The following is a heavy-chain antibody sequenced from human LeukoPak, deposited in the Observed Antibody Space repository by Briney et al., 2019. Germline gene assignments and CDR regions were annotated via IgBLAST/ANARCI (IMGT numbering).Heavy chain of an antibody. Sequence: GGSLRLSCAASGFTFSSYSMNWVRQAPGKGLEWVSSISSSSSYIYYADSVKGRFTISSDNAKNSLYLQMDSLRAEDTAVYYCARTITGTTGAFDIWGQGTMVTVSS. J-gene: IGHJ3*02. V-gene: IGHV3-21*01. CDR3: ARTITGTTGAFDI. CDR1: GFTFSSYS. CDR2: ISSSSSYI. D-gene: IGHD1-20*01.